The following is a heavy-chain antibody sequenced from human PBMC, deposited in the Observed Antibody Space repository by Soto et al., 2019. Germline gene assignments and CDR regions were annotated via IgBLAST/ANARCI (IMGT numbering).Heavy chain of an antibody. CDR1: GGSISSYY. D-gene: IGHD3-10*01. CDR3: ASRSVLGYFFDY. CDR2: SGST. V-gene: IGHV4-4*09. J-gene: IGHJ4*02. Sequence: QVQLQESGPGLVKPSETLSLTCTVSGGSISSYYWSWIRQPPGKGLEWIASGSTNYNPSLKSRVTISVDTSNNQFSLKLSSVTAADPAVYYCASRSVLGYFFDYWGQGTLVTVSS.